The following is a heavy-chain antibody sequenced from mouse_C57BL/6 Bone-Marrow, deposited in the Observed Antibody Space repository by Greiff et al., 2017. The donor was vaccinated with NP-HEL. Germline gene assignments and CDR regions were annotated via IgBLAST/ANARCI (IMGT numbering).Heavy chain of an antibody. CDR1: GYTFPSYW. CDR3: LYFDY. J-gene: IGHJ2*01. Sequence: QVQLQPPGAELVKPGASVTLSCTASGYTFPSYWLTWVKQRPGHGLAWIGDIYPGSGSTNYNEKFKSKATLTVDTSSSTAYMQLSSLTSEDSAVYYCLYFDYWGQGTTLTVSS. V-gene: IGHV1-55*01. CDR2: IYPGSGST.